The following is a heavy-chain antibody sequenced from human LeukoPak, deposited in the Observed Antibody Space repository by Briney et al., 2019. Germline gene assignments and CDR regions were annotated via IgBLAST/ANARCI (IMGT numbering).Heavy chain of an antibody. CDR3: ARDPCGSGDGYFDY. J-gene: IGHJ4*02. D-gene: IGHD3-10*01. CDR1: GFTFTSYG. CDR2: ITYDGYYK. V-gene: IGHV3-30*03. Sequence: GTSLRLSCAASGFTFTSYGMHWVRQAPGKGLEWVALITYDGYYKYYSDSVKGRFTISSDTSKNTMYLQMNSLRAEDTAVYHCARDPCGSGDGYFDYWGQGTLVTVSS.